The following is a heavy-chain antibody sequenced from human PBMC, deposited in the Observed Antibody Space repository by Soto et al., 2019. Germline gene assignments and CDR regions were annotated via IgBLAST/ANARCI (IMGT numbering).Heavy chain of an antibody. J-gene: IGHJ6*02. CDR2: TNAGNGNT. CDR1: GYTFTSYA. Sequence: QVQLVQSAAEVKKPGASVKVSCKASGYTFTSYAMHWVRQAPGQRLEWMGWTNAGNGNTKYSQKFQGRVTITRDTAASTAYMELSSLRSEDTAVYYCARGGLALMDVWGQGTTVTVSS. D-gene: IGHD3-16*01. CDR3: ARGGLALMDV. V-gene: IGHV1-3*01.